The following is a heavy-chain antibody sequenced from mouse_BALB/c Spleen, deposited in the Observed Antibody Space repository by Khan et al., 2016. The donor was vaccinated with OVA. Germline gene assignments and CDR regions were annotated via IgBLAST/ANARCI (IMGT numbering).Heavy chain of an antibody. V-gene: IGHV5-6-5*01. CDR2: ISSGGTT. CDR3: ARDVYGSNYAWFAY. Sequence: EVELVESGGGLVKPGGSLKLSCAASGFTFSTYAMSWVRQTPEKRLEWVASISSGGTTYYPDILKGRFTISRDNARNILYLQMSSLRSEATAMYYCARDVYGSNYAWFAYWGQGTLVTVAA. D-gene: IGHD1-1*01. CDR1: GFTFSTYA. J-gene: IGHJ3*01.